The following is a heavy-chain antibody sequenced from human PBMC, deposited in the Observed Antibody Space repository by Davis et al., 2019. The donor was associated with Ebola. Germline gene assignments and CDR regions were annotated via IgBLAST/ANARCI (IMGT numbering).Heavy chain of an antibody. CDR1: GYTFTSYG. J-gene: IGHJ4*02. CDR2: INPNSGGT. CDR3: ARDLLEWGLHN. D-gene: IGHD3-3*01. Sequence: ASVKVSCKASGYTFTSYGISWVRHAPGQGLEWMGWINPNSGGTNYAQKFQGWVTMTRDTSISTAYMELSRLRSDDTAVYYCARDLLEWGLHNWGQGTLVTVSS. V-gene: IGHV1-2*04.